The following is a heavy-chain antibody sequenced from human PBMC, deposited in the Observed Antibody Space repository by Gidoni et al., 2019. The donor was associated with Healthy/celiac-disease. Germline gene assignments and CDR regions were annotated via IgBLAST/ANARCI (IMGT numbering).Heavy chain of an antibody. D-gene: IGHD3-22*01. V-gene: IGHV4-39*01. J-gene: IGHJ4*02. CDR1: GGSISSSSYY. Sequence: VSGGSISSSSYYSGWIRQPPGKGLEWIGSIYYSGSTYYNPSLKSRVTISVDTSKNQFSLKLSSVTAADTAVYYCASDTGDSSSYYYFDYWGQGTLVTVSS. CDR2: IYYSGST. CDR3: ASDTGDSSSYYYFDY.